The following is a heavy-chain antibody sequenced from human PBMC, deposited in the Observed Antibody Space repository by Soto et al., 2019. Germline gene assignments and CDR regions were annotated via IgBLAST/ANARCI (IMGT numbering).Heavy chain of an antibody. CDR1: GFTFSDYY. D-gene: IGHD3-22*01. V-gene: IGHV3-11*04. CDR3: ARSYYYDSSGYYRSFFQH. J-gene: IGHJ1*01. Sequence: PGGSLRLSCAASGFTFSDYYMSWIRQAPGKGLEWVSHIRSSGRTIYYVDSVKGRFTISRDNAKNSLYLQMNSLRAEDTAVYYCARSYYYDSSGYYRSFFQHWGQGTLVTVSS. CDR2: IRSSGRTI.